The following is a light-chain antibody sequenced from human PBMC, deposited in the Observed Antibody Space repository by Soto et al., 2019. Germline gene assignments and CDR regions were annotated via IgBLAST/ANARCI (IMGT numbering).Light chain of an antibody. Sequence: AILVTQSPSSLSASTEDRVTITCRASQGISSYLAWYQQKPGKAPKLLIYAASTLQSGVPSRFSGSGSGTDFTLTISCLQSEDFATYYCQQYYSYPPTFGQGTKVEIK. CDR2: AAS. V-gene: IGKV1-8*01. CDR1: QGISSY. J-gene: IGKJ1*01. CDR3: QQYYSYPPT.